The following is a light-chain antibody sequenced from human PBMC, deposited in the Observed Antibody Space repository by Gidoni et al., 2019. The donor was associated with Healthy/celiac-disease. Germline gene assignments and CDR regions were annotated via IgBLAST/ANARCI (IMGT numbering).Light chain of an antibody. CDR2: EGS. Sequence: QSALTQPASVSGSPGQSHTIPCPGTSSDVGIYNLVSWYQQHPGKAPKLMIYEGSKRPSGVSNRFSGSKSGNTASLTISGLQAEDEADYYCCSYAGSSTWVFGGGTKLTVL. CDR1: SSDVGIYNL. V-gene: IGLV2-23*01. CDR3: CSYAGSSTWV. J-gene: IGLJ3*02.